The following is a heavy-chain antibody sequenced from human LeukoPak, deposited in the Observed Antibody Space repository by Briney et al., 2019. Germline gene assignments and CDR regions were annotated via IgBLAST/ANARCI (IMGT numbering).Heavy chain of an antibody. CDR2: ISYDAKSN. D-gene: IGHD4-17*01. V-gene: IGHV3-30*03. J-gene: IGHJ3*02. CDR3: ARNYGDYDAFDI. Sequence: PGGSLRLSCATSGFTFSSYGMHWVRQVPGKGLEWVAVISYDAKSNYHVDTVKGRFTISRDNSKNTLYLQMNSLRAEDTAVYYCARNYGDYDAFDIWGQGTMVTVSS. CDR1: GFTFSSYG.